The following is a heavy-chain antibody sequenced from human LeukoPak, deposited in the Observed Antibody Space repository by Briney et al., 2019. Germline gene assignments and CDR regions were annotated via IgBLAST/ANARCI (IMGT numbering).Heavy chain of an antibody. CDR2: IYYSGST. D-gene: IGHD3-10*01. Sequence: SETLSLTCAVSGGSISSGGYSWSWIRQPPGKGLEWIGYIYYSGSTYYNPSLKSRVTISVDTSKNQFSLKVSSVTAADTAVYYCARRSHGSGSYFDYWGQGTLVTVSS. J-gene: IGHJ4*02. CDR3: ARRSHGSGSYFDY. V-gene: IGHV4-30-4*07. CDR1: GGSISSGGYS.